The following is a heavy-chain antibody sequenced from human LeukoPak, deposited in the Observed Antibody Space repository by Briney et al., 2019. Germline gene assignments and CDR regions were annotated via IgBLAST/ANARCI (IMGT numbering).Heavy chain of an antibody. D-gene: IGHD6-13*01. CDR3: ARESSSSSRPFDY. J-gene: IGHJ4*02. CDR2: IYSGGNT. V-gene: IGHV3-53*01. CDR1: GFTVSSNY. Sequence: GGSLRLSCAASGFTVSSNYMSWVRQAPGKGLEWVSVIYSGGNTYYADSVKGRFTVSRDNSKNTLYLQMNSLRAEDTAVYYCARESSSSSRPFDYWGQGTLVTVSS.